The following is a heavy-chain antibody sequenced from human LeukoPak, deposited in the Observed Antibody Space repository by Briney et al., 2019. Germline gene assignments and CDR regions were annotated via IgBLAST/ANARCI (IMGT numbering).Heavy chain of an antibody. J-gene: IGHJ4*02. CDR3: SRDLFTEGLVWHHFDY. Sequence: ASVKVSCKASGYTFTAYYIHWVRQAPGHGREGMGWMNPNSGGTNHAQNFQGRVAMTRDTSINTAYMELTSLRSDDTAVYYCSRDLFTEGLVWHHFDYWGQGTLVTVSP. V-gene: IGHV1-2*02. CDR1: GYTFTAYY. D-gene: IGHD3/OR15-3a*01. CDR2: MNPNSGGT.